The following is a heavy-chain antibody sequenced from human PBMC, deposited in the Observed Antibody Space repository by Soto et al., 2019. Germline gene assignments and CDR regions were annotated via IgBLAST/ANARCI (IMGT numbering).Heavy chain of an antibody. D-gene: IGHD1-7*01. CDR1: GFTISTHG. V-gene: IGHV3-33*03. Sequence: QAHLVESGGGVVQPGTSLRLSCAASGFTISTHGMHWVRQAQGKGRGWLANIWYDVSNKFYAESVKGRFSISKDNSKNTLYLQMSSLRAEDTAVYYCAAATTWNFHFPYWGQGTQVTVSS. J-gene: IGHJ4*02. CDR3: AAATTWNFHFPY. CDR2: IWYDVSNK.